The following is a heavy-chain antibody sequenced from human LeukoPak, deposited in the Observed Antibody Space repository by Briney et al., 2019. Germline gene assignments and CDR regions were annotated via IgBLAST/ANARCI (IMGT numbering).Heavy chain of an antibody. CDR3: AKDPHSSGWYSYYYGMDV. Sequence: GGSLRLSCAASGFTFSSHSMNWVRQAPGKGLEWVSYISRSSSTIYYADSVKGRFTISRDNSKNTLYLQMNSLRAEDTAVYYCAKDPHSSGWYSYYYGMDVWGQGTTVTVSS. D-gene: IGHD6-19*01. CDR2: ISRSSSTI. J-gene: IGHJ6*02. CDR1: GFTFSSHS. V-gene: IGHV3-48*01.